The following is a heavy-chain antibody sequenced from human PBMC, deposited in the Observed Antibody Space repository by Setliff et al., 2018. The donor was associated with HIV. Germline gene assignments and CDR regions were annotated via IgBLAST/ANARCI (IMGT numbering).Heavy chain of an antibody. Sequence: ASVKVSCKASGYTFTSYDISWVRQAPGQGLEWMGWISAYNGNTNYAQEFQGRVAMTTHTSTSTAYMELRSLRSDDTAVYYCVRENYDFWSGYSDAFYMWGQGTMVTVSS. CDR3: VRENYDFWSGYSDAFYM. J-gene: IGHJ3*02. V-gene: IGHV1-18*01. D-gene: IGHD3-3*01. CDR2: ISAYNGNT. CDR1: GYTFTSYD.